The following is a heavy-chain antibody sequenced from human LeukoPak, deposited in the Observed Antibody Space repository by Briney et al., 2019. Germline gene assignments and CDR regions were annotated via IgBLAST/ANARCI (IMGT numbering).Heavy chain of an antibody. CDR1: GFTFSHYE. V-gene: IGHV3-48*03. Sequence: PGGSLRLSCEASGFTFSHYEMNWVRQAPGKGLEWVSYISSSGYTIYYADSVKGRFTISRDNDKNSLYLQMNSLRAEDTAVYYCAREDCSSTSCYDPSVSDYWGQGTLVTVSS. D-gene: IGHD2-2*01. CDR2: ISSSGYTI. J-gene: IGHJ4*02. CDR3: AREDCSSTSCYDPSVSDY.